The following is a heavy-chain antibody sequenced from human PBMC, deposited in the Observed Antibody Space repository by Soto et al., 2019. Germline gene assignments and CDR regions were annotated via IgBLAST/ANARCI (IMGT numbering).Heavy chain of an antibody. CDR2: IYYSGST. D-gene: IGHD6-19*01. Sequence: QVQLQESGPGLVKPSETLSLTCTVSGGSVTGASYYWSWIRQPPGKGLEWIGYIYYSGSTNYNPSLKSRVTTSVDTSKNQISLKLNSVTAADPAVYYCARDQGIAVAVFDYWGQGTLVTVSS. CDR1: GGSVTGASYY. CDR3: ARDQGIAVAVFDY. J-gene: IGHJ4*02. V-gene: IGHV4-61*01.